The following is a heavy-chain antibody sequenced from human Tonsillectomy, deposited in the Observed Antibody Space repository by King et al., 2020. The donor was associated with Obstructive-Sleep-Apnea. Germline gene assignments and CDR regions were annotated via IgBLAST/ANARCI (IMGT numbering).Heavy chain of an antibody. J-gene: IGHJ5*02. CDR1: GFTFSSYS. V-gene: IGHV3-48*04. CDR2: ISSSSSTI. D-gene: IGHD2-2*01. Sequence: VQLVESGGGLVQPGGSLRLSCAASGFTFSSYSMNWVRQAPGKGLEWFSYISSSSSTIYYEDSVKGRFTISRDNAKNSLYLQMNSLRAEDTAVYYCAREVYCSSTSCYLNWFDPWGQGTLVTVSS. CDR3: AREVYCSSTSCYLNWFDP.